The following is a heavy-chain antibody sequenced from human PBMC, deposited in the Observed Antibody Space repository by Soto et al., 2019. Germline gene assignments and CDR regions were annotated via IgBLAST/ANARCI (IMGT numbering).Heavy chain of an antibody. CDR3: ASQIDRCY. J-gene: IGHJ4*02. CDR1: GFSFSSYW. D-gene: IGHD1-1*01. CDR2: INSDGSST. Sequence: PGGSLRLSCAASGFSFSSYWMHWVRQAPGRGLVWVSRINSDGSSTSYADSVQGRFTISRDNAKNTLYLEMNSLRVEDTAVYYCASQIDRCYWGQGTLVPVSS. V-gene: IGHV3-74*01.